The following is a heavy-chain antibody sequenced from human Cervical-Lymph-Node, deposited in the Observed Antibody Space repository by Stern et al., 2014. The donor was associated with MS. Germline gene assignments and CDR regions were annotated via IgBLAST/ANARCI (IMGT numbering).Heavy chain of an antibody. D-gene: IGHD1-1*01. J-gene: IGHJ6*02. CDR3: ARDSTTGMDV. V-gene: IGHV1-69*01. CDR2: IVPIFGTA. Sequence: QGQLVQSGAEVKKPGSSVKVSCKTSGDTFSSYDISWVRQGPGQGLEWMGGIVPIFGTANYAEKFQGRVTITADVSTNTAYMELSRLGSDDTAVYYCARDSTTGMDVWGQGTTVTVSS. CDR1: GDTFSSYD.